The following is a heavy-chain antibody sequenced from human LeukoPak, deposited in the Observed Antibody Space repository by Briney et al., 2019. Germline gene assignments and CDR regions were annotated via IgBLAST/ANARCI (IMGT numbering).Heavy chain of an antibody. V-gene: IGHV3-21*01. CDR3: ARDSGSGYYADAFDI. CDR1: GFTFSSYS. D-gene: IGHD3-3*01. J-gene: IGHJ3*02. Sequence: GGSLRLSCAASGFTFSSYSMNWVRQAPGKGLEWVSSISSSSSYIYYADSVKGRFTISRDNAKNSLYLQMNSLRAEDTAVYYCARDSGSGYYADAFDIWGQGTKVTVSS. CDR2: ISSSSSYI.